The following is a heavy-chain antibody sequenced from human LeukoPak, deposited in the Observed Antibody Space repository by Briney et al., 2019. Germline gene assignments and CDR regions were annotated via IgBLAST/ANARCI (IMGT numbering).Heavy chain of an antibody. D-gene: IGHD1-26*01. V-gene: IGHV3-23*01. Sequence: GGSLGLSCAASGFTFSSYAMSWVRQAPGKGLEWVSAISGSGGSTYYADSVKGRFTISRDNSKNTLYLQMNSLRAEDTAVYYCAKQLIIVGATLFDYWGQGTLVTVSS. CDR3: AKQLIIVGATLFDY. J-gene: IGHJ4*02. CDR1: GFTFSSYA. CDR2: ISGSGGST.